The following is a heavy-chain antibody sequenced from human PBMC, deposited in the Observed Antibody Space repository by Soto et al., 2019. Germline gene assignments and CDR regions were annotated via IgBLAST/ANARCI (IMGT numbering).Heavy chain of an antibody. J-gene: IGHJ4*02. Sequence: GSLRLSCAASGFTVSSNYMSWVRQAPGKGLEWVSVIYSGGSTYYADSVKGRFTISRHNSKNTLYLQMNSLRAEDTAVYYCARSDDYGDYYFDYWGQGTLVTVSS. V-gene: IGHV3-53*04. CDR2: IYSGGST. D-gene: IGHD4-17*01. CDR3: ARSDDYGDYYFDY. CDR1: GFTVSSNY.